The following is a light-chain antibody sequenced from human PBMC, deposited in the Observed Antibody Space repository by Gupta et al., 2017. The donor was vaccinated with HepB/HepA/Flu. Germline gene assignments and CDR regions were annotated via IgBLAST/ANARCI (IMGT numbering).Light chain of an antibody. CDR1: QSLLHSNGYNY. J-gene: IGKJ4*01. CDR3: MQAQQTPLT. Sequence: DIVMTQSPLSLPVTPGEPASISCRSSQSLLHSNGYNYLDWYLQKPGQSPQLLIYLGSTRASGVPDRFSGSGSGTDFTLKISRVEAEDVGVYYCMQAQQTPLTFGGGTKVEIK. V-gene: IGKV2-28*01. CDR2: LGS.